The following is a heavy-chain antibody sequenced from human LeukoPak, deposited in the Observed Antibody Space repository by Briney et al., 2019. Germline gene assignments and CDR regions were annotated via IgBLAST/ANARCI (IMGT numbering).Heavy chain of an antibody. V-gene: IGHV4-39*07. CDR2: IYYSGST. Sequence: PSETLSLTCTVSGGSISSGDYYWGWIRQPPGKGLEWIGSIYYSGSTYYNPSLKSRVTISVDTSKNQFSLKLSSVTAADTAVYYCARVGALRGYSSSGVDYWGQGTLVTVSS. D-gene: IGHD6-13*01. J-gene: IGHJ4*02. CDR3: ARVGALRGYSSSGVDY. CDR1: GGSISSGDYY.